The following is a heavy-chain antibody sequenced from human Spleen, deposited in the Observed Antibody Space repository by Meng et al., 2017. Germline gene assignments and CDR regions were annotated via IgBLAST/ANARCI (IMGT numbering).Heavy chain of an antibody. CDR3: ARILMGVGN. J-gene: IGHJ4*02. CDR2: IYYSGST. Sequence: SETLSLTCTVSGGSISSGRYYWGWIRQPPGKGLEWIGSIYYSGSTYYNPSLKSRVTISVDTSKNQFSLKLSSVTAADTAVYYCARILMGVGNWGQGTLVTVSS. CDR1: GGSISSGRYY. D-gene: IGHD2-8*01. V-gene: IGHV4-39*07.